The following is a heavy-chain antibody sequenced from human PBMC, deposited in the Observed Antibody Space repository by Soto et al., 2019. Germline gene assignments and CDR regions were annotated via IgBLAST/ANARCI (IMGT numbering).Heavy chain of an antibody. D-gene: IGHD3-10*01. CDR3: ARGGMVRGVFGY. J-gene: IGHJ4*02. CDR2: IYYSGST. CDR1: GGSISSYY. Sequence: QVQLQESGPGLVKPSETLSLTCTVSGGSISSYYWSWIRQPPGKGLEWIGYIYYSGSTNYNPSLKSRVTISVDTSKNQFSLKLSSVTAADTAVYYCARGGMVRGVFGYWGQGTLVTVSS. V-gene: IGHV4-59*01.